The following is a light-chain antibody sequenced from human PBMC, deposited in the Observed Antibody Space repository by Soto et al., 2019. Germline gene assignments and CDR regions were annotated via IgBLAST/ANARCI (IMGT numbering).Light chain of an antibody. CDR3: QQYLNSPLT. Sequence: EIVMTQSPGTLSLSPGERATLSCRASQSVSRSSLAWYQQKPGQAPRLLIYDASGRATGIPDRFSGSGSGTDFTLTISRLEPEDFAVYYCQQYLNSPLTFGGGTKVEIK. CDR1: QSVSRSS. J-gene: IGKJ4*01. CDR2: DAS. V-gene: IGKV3-20*01.